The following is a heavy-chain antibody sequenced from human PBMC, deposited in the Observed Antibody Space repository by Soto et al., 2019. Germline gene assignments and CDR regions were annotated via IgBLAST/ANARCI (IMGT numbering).Heavy chain of an antibody. Sequence: QVQLQESGPGLVKPSQTLSLTFTVSGGSISSGDYYWSWIRQPPGKGLEWIGYIYYSGRTYYNPSLKRGVTISLDTSKNQFSLKLSYVTAADTAVYYCARVGSSIAVRAFDYWGQGTLVTVSS. D-gene: IGHD6-19*01. CDR3: ARVGSSIAVRAFDY. CDR1: GGSISSGDYY. J-gene: IGHJ4*02. CDR2: IYYSGRT. V-gene: IGHV4-30-4*01.